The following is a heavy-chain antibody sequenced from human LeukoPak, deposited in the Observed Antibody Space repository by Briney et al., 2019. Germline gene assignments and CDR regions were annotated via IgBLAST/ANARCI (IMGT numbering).Heavy chain of an antibody. D-gene: IGHD5-18*01. J-gene: IGHJ6*02. V-gene: IGHV3-9*01. CDR3: AKGDTAMVYYYYGMDV. CDR2: ISWNSGSI. CDR1: GFTFDDYA. Sequence: PGRSLRLSCAASGFTFDDYAMHWVRQAPGKGLGWVSGISWNSGSIGYADSVKGRFTISRDNAKNSLYLQMNSLRAEDTALYYCAKGDTAMVYYYYGMDVWGQGTTVTVSS.